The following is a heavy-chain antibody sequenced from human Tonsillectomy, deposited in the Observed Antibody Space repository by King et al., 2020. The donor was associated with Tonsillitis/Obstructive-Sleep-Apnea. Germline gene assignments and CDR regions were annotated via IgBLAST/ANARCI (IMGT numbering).Heavy chain of an antibody. CDR1: GFSFSDSA. CDR3: VKDRGCSNTNCFLPFDF. V-gene: IGHV3-64D*06. J-gene: IGHJ4*02. CDR2: IGTNGDST. D-gene: IGHD2-2*01. Sequence: VQLVESGGGLVHPGGSLRLSCSASGFSFSDSAMHWVRQAPGKGLEYVSSIGTNGDSTYYVDSVKGRFTISRDNSKNTLYLQMSSLRAEDTAVYYCVKDRGCSNTNCFLPFDFWGQGTLVTVS.